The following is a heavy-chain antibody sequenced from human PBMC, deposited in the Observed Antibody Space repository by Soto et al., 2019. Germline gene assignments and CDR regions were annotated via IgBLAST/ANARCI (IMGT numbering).Heavy chain of an antibody. CDR2: ITDNGGDA. Sequence: EVQLLESGGGLVQPGGSLRLSCAASGFTFSSYAMSWVRQAPGEGLQWVATITDNGGDAKYADSVRGRFVISRDNSKKTLYLQMTSLTAEDSAMYFCARGSTESYPGSRIFDFWGRGTLVTVSS. D-gene: IGHD3-10*01. V-gene: IGHV3-23*01. J-gene: IGHJ4*02. CDR3: ARGSTESYPGSRIFDF. CDR1: GFTFSSYA.